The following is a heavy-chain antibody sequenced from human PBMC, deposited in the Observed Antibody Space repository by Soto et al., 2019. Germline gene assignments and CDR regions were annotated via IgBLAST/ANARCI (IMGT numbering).Heavy chain of an antibody. CDR1: GFTFGGYW. D-gene: IGHD6-13*01. CDR2: VNTDGSST. CDR3: AKDQAGYCDV. J-gene: IGHJ6*02. Sequence: GGSLRLSCEASGFTFGGYWMHWVRQAPGKGPVWVSRVNTDGSSTTYADSVKGRFTISRDNAKNTLYLQMSSLRAEDTAVYYCAKDQAGYCDVWGQGTTVTVPS. V-gene: IGHV3-74*01.